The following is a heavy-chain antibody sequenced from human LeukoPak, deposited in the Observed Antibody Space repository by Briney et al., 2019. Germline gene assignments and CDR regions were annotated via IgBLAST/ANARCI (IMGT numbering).Heavy chain of an antibody. CDR1: GGSISSGSNY. CDR2: MYSSGST. J-gene: IGHJ3*02. Sequence: SETLSLTCTVSGGSISSGSNYWCWIRQPAGKGLEWIGRMYSSGSTNYNPSLESRVTISVDTSKNQFSLKLSSVTAADTAVYYCANSNGGSWVDAFDIWGQGTMVTVSS. V-gene: IGHV4-61*02. CDR3: ANSNGGSWVDAFDI. D-gene: IGHD2-15*01.